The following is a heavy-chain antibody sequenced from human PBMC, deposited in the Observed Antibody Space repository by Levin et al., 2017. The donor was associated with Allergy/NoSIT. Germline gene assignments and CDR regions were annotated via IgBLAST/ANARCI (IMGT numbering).Heavy chain of an antibody. D-gene: IGHD3-16*02. V-gene: IGHV1-18*01. CDR3: AREAGSDYVWGSYRWYYFDY. Sequence: VASVKVSCKASGYTFTSYGISWVRQAPGQGLEWMGWISAYNGNTNYAQKLQGRVTMTTDTSTSTAYMELRSLRSDDTAVYYCAREAGSDYVWGSYRWYYFDYWGQGTLVTVSS. J-gene: IGHJ4*02. CDR2: ISAYNGNT. CDR1: GYTFTSYG.